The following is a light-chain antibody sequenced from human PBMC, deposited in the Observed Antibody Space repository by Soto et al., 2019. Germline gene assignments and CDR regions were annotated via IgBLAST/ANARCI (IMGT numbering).Light chain of an antibody. CDR2: DVT. V-gene: IGLV2-11*01. J-gene: IGLJ1*01. Sequence: HSALTQPRSVSGSPGQSVTISCTGTSSDVGDYSYVSRYQQHPGKAPKLIIYDVTKRPSGVPDRFSGSKSGNTASLTISGLQAEDEADYFCCSYAGSYTSPYVFGTGTKVTVL. CDR1: SSDVGDYSY. CDR3: CSYAGSYTSPYV.